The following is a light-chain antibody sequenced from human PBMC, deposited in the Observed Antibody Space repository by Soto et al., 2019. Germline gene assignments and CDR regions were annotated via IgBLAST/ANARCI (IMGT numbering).Light chain of an antibody. J-gene: IGLJ2*01. V-gene: IGLV2-14*02. CDR2: AVT. CDR3: SSYTATTLL. CDR1: SSDVGSYNL. Sequence: QSVLTQPASVSGSPGQSITISCAGTSSDVGSYNLVSWYQQHPGKAPKLLIYAVTIRPSGVSDRFSGSKSGTTASLTISGLQAEDEAHYYCSSYTATTLLFGGGTKLTVL.